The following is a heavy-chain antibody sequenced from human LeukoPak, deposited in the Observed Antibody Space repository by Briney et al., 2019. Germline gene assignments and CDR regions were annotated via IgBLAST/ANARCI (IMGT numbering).Heavy chain of an antibody. CDR2: ISAYNGNT. V-gene: IGHV1-18*04. CDR3: ASGYYDILPGYLDYNFDY. CDR1: GYTFTRYG. Sequence: VASVNVSCLASGYTFTRYGISWVRPAPGQGLEWMGWISAYNGNTNYAQKLQGRVIMTTDTSTSTAYMELRSLRSDDTAVYYCASGYYDILPGYLDYNFDYWGQGTLVTVSS. D-gene: IGHD3-9*01. J-gene: IGHJ4*02.